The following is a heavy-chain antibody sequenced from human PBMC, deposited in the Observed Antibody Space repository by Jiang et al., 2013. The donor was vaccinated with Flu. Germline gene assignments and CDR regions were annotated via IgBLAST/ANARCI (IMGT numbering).Heavy chain of an antibody. CDR3: ATQGDY. V-gene: IGHV1-8*01. Sequence: TGYAQKFQGRVTMTRNTSISTAYMELSSLRSEDTAVYYCATQGDYWGQGTLVTVS. J-gene: IGHJ4*02. CDR2: T.